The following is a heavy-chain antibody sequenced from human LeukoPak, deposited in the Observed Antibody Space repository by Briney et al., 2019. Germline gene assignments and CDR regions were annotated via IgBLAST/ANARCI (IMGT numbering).Heavy chain of an antibody. V-gene: IGHV3-11*06. CDR2: LSGNSQHT. CDR1: GFTFSDYY. CDR3: ARNSYALAAAGKSDY. D-gene: IGHD6-13*01. J-gene: IGHJ4*02. Sequence: PGGSLRLSCAASGFTFSDYYMTWIPQAPGKGLEWLSYLSGNSQHTDYADYVKGRFIISRDNAKNSLYLQMNGLRVEDTAVYYCARNSYALAAAGKSDYWGQGTLVTVSP.